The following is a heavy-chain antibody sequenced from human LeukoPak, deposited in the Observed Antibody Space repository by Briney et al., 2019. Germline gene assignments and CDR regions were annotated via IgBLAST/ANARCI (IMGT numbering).Heavy chain of an antibody. Sequence: GSLRLSCAASGFTFSSYGMSWIRQPPGKGLEWIGYMYYTGSTTYNPSLKSRVIMSVDTSKNQLSLKLSSVTAADTAVYYCASRPIPVDIFDSWGQGTLVTVSS. CDR3: ASRPIPVDIFDS. CDR1: GFTFSSYG. V-gene: IGHV4-59*08. D-gene: IGHD6-19*01. CDR2: MYYTGST. J-gene: IGHJ4*02.